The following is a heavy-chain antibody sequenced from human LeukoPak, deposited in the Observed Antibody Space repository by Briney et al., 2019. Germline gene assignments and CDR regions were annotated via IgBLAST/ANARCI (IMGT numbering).Heavy chain of an antibody. Sequence: QPGRSLRLSCAVSGFTFDDYAMHWVRQAPGKGLEWVSGISWNSGSIGYADSVKGRFTISRDNAKNSLYLQMNSLRAEDTALYYCAKAVTRRQQLVAWFDPWGQGTLVSVSS. CDR1: GFTFDDYA. D-gene: IGHD6-13*01. J-gene: IGHJ5*02. CDR2: ISWNSGSI. CDR3: AKAVTRRQQLVAWFDP. V-gene: IGHV3-9*01.